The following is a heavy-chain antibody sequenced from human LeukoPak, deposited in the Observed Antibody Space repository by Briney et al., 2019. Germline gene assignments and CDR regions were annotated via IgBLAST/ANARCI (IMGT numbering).Heavy chain of an antibody. CDR2: ISAYNGNT. CDR1: VYTFTIYG. Sequence: GASVTVSFKASVYTFTIYGISWVRQAPGQGLEWMGWISAYNGNTNYAQKLQGRVTMTTDTSTSTAYMELRSLRSDDTAVYYGARDIEEGSSSWYKRYYFDYWGQGTLVTVSS. CDR3: ARDIEEGSSSWYKRYYFDY. J-gene: IGHJ4*02. V-gene: IGHV1-18*01. D-gene: IGHD6-13*01.